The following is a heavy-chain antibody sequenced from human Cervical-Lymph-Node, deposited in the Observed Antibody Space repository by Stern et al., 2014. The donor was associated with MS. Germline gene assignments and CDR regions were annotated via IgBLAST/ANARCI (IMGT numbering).Heavy chain of an antibody. CDR1: GGTFSSYT. D-gene: IGHD2-15*01. V-gene: IGHV1-69*09. CDR3: ARDRCSGGSCYYFDY. CDR2: IIPILGIA. J-gene: IGHJ4*02. Sequence: QVQLVQSGAEVKKPGSSVKVSCKASGGTFSSYTISWVRPAPGQGLEWMGRIIPILGIANYARKFQGRVTITADKSTSTAYMELSSLRSEDTAVYYCARDRCSGGSCYYFDYWGQGTLVTVSS.